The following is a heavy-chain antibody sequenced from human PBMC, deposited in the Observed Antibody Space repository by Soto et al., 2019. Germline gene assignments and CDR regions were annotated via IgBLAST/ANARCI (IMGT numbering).Heavy chain of an antibody. CDR2: ISSGSKTI. V-gene: IGHV3-48*02. Sequence: GGSLRLSCAASGFTFSGYSVNWVRQAPGKGLEWVSYISSGSKTIYYAESVKGRFTVSRDNARNSQYLQMNSLRDEDTAVYYCAREDILGTRSFDYWGRGTLVTVSS. D-gene: IGHD3-9*01. CDR1: GFTFSGYS. J-gene: IGHJ4*02. CDR3: AREDILGTRSFDY.